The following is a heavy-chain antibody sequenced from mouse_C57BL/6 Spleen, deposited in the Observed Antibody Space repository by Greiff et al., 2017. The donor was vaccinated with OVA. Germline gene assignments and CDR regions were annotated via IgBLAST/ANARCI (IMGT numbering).Heavy chain of an antibody. D-gene: IGHD1-1*01. J-gene: IGHJ4*01. V-gene: IGHV14-1*01. CDR1: GFNIKDYY. Sequence: VQLQQSGAELVRPGASVKLSCTASGFNIKDYYMHWVKQRPEQGLEWIGRIDPEDGDTEYAPKFQGKATMTADTSSNTAYLQLSSLTSEDTAVYYCTTAVVATEGYYYAMDYWGQGTSVTVSS. CDR2: IDPEDGDT. CDR3: TTAVVATEGYYYAMDY.